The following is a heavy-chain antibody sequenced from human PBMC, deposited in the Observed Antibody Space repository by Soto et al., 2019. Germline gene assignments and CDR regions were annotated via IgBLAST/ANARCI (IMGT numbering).Heavy chain of an antibody. CDR3: ARAEDPIYFDY. Sequence: PSETLSLTCAVYGGSFSGYYWSWIRQPPGKGLEWIGEINHSGSTNYNPSLKSRVTISVDTSKNQFSLKLSSVTAADTAVYYCARAEDPIYFDYWGQGTLVTVSS. J-gene: IGHJ4*02. CDR1: GGSFSGYY. V-gene: IGHV4-34*01. CDR2: INHSGST.